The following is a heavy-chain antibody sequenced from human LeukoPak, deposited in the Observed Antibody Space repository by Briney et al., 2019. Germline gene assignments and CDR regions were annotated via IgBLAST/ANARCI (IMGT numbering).Heavy chain of an antibody. Sequence: SETLSLTCTVSGVSISSSSYYWGWIRQPPGKGLEWIGSIYYSGSTYYNPSLKSRVTISVDTSKNQFSLKLNSVTAADTAVYYCARKTSGIAAAGGDLAYWGQGTLVTVSS. CDR1: GVSISSSSYY. V-gene: IGHV4-39*01. D-gene: IGHD6-13*01. J-gene: IGHJ4*02. CDR2: IYYSGST. CDR3: ARKTSGIAAAGGDLAY.